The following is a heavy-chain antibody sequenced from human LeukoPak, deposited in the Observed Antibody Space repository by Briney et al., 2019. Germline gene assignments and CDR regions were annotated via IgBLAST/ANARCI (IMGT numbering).Heavy chain of an antibody. J-gene: IGHJ6*03. D-gene: IGHD1-26*01. Sequence: GGSLRLSCVASGFSFSSYDMQWVRQAPGKGLEWVAFIRYDGSNKYYADSVKGRFTISRDNSRNTLYLQLDSLRAEDTAVYYCTKYIFEVGGQGYHYFMDVWGKGTTVTVSS. V-gene: IGHV3-30*02. CDR1: GFSFSSYD. CDR3: TKYIFEVGGQGYHYFMDV. CDR2: IRYDGSNK.